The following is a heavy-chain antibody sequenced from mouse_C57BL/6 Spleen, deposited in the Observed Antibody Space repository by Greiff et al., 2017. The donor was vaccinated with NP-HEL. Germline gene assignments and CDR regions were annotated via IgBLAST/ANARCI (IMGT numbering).Heavy chain of an antibody. CDR2: FHPYNDDT. CDR3: AKGTGTGDFDY. J-gene: IGHJ2*01. D-gene: IGHD4-1*01. Sequence: VQRVESGGGLVKPGASVKMSCKASGYTFTTYPIEWMKQNHGKSLEWIGNFHPYNDDTKYNEKFKGKATLTVEKSSSTVYLELSRLTSDDSAVYYCAKGTGTGDFDYWGQGTTLTVSS. V-gene: IGHV1-47*01. CDR1: GYTFTTYP.